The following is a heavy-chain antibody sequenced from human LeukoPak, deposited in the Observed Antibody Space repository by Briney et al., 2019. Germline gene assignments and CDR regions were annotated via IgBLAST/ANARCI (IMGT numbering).Heavy chain of an antibody. CDR3: TRASTTDDY. CDR1: GFSFSRYW. J-gene: IGHJ4*02. Sequence: GGSLRLSCAASGFSFSRYWMHWVRHAPGKGLVWVSRINSDGRSAVYADSVKGRFTISRDNAKNTLYLQMDSLRAEDTAVYYCTRASTTDDYWGQGTLVTVSS. D-gene: IGHD2/OR15-2a*01. V-gene: IGHV3-74*01. CDR2: INSDGRSA.